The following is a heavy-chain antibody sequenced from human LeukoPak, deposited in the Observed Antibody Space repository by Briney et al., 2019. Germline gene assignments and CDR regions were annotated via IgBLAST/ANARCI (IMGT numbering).Heavy chain of an antibody. Sequence: SETLSLTCNVSGGPISDYYWSWIRQPPGKGLEWIGYIYFRGTTNYSPSFQSRVSISVDTSKNQFSLRLSSVTAADTAVYYCASDRFYDNSGFRRLDFWGQGLLVTVSS. V-gene: IGHV4-59*01. CDR3: ASDRFYDNSGFRRLDF. CDR1: GGPISDYY. CDR2: IYFRGTT. D-gene: IGHD3-22*01. J-gene: IGHJ4*02.